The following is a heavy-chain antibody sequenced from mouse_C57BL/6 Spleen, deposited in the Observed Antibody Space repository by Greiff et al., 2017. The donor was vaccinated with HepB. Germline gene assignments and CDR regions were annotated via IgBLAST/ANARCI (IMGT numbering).Heavy chain of an antibody. CDR2: INPSNGGT. D-gene: IGHD1-1*01. V-gene: IGHV1-53*01. J-gene: IGHJ2*01. CDR3: ARSFDGRNFYLDY. Sequence: VQLQQSGTELVKPGASVKLSCKASGYTFTSYWMHWVKQRPGQGLEWIGNINPSNGGTNYNEKFKSKATLTVDKSSSTAYMQRSSLTSEDSAVYYCARSFDGRNFYLDYWGQGTTLTVSS. CDR1: GYTFTSYW.